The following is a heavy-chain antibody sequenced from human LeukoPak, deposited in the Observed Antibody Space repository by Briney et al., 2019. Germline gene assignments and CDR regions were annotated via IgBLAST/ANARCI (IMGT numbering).Heavy chain of an antibody. Sequence: PPGGSLRLSCAASGFTFSGYWMHWVRQAPGKGLVWVSRINGDGSGTTYADSVKGRFTISRDNAKNTLFLQMNSLRAEDTAVYYCARGAARMVEMGTIISFEYWGQGTLVTVSS. D-gene: IGHD5-24*01. CDR2: INGDGSGT. CDR1: GFTFSGYW. CDR3: ARGAARMVEMGTIISFEY. V-gene: IGHV3-74*01. J-gene: IGHJ4*02.